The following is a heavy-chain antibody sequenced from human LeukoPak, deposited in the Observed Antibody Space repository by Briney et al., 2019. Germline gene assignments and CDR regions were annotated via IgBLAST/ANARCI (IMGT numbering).Heavy chain of an antibody. CDR3: AKSRMYCGGDCYSGGSDY. CDR1: GFTVSSNY. D-gene: IGHD2-21*01. CDR2: ISGSGGST. J-gene: IGHJ4*02. V-gene: IGHV3-23*01. Sequence: PGGSLRLSCAASGFTVSSNYMSWVRQAPGKGLEWVSAISGSGGSTYYADSVKGRFTISRDNSKNTLYLQMNSLRAEDTAVYYCAKSRMYCGGDCYSGGSDYWGQGTLVTVSS.